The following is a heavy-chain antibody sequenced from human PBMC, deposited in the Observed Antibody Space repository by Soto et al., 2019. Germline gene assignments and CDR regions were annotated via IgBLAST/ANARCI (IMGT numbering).Heavy chain of an antibody. D-gene: IGHD3-16*01. Sequence: QVQLQESGPGLVRPSETLSLTCTVSGASLTSGSYYWSWVRQPPGKGLEWIAYIYRSGSTNYNPSLTGPATISVDTSRNQFSLRLTSVTPADTAMYYCARWKYSYADLPGDWFDSWGQGTLVTVSS. CDR1: GASLTSGSYY. V-gene: IGHV4-61*01. CDR2: IYRSGST. CDR3: ARWKYSYADLPGDWFDS. J-gene: IGHJ5*01.